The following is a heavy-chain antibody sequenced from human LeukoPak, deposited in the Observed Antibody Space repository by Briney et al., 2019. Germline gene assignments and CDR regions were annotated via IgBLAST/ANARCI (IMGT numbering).Heavy chain of an antibody. CDR1: GSTFSTYT. D-gene: IGHD3-22*01. J-gene: IGHJ4*02. V-gene: IGHV3-23*01. CDR2: VGQDGRST. CDR3: AKGSYYDSSGSFYFDY. Sequence: PGGSLRLSCAASGSTFSTYTMNWVRQAPGEGLQWVSGVGQDGRSTHYADSVKGRFTISRDNSKNTLYLQMSSLRAEDTAAYYCAKGSYYDSSGSFYFDYWGQGTLVTVSS.